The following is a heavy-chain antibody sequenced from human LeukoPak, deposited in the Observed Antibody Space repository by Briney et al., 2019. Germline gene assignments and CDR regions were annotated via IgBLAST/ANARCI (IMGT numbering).Heavy chain of an antibody. J-gene: IGHJ6*03. CDR1: GGTFSSYA. V-gene: IGHV1-69*13. CDR3: ARGPDIVVVPAAPYYYYYYMDV. Sequence: SVKVSCKASGGTFSSYAISWVRQAPGQGLEWMGGIIPLFGTANYAQKFQGRVTITADESTSTAYMELSSLRSEDTAVYYCARGPDIVVVPAAPYYYYYYMDVWGKGTTVTVSS. CDR2: IIPLFGTA. D-gene: IGHD2-2*01.